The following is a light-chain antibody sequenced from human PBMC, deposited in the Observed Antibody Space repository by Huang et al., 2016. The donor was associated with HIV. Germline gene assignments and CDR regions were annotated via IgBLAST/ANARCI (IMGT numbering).Light chain of an antibody. J-gene: IGKJ2*01. CDR1: QGIASW. V-gene: IGKV1D-12*01. CDR3: LQTNSFPYT. Sequence: DIQMTQSPSSVTASVGDRVTITCRASQGIASWLAWYQQRPGKAPKVLIYAASRLQGGVPSRFSGSGSGTDFSLTINTLQPEDFATYYCLQTNSFPYTFGQGTNLEI. CDR2: AAS.